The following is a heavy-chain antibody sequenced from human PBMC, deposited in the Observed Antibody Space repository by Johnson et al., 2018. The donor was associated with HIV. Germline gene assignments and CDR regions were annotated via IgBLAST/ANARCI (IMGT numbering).Heavy chain of an antibody. J-gene: IGHJ3*02. D-gene: IGHD1-1*01. Sequence: MQLVESGGGLVQPGGSLRLSCAASGFTFSSYAMSWVRQAPGKGLEWVSAISGSGGSTYYADSVKGRFTISRANSKNTLYLQMNSRRPEDRAVYYCANEGYAFDIWGQGKMVTVSS. V-gene: IGHV3-23*04. CDR1: GFTFSSYA. CDR3: ANEGYAFDI. CDR2: ISGSGGST.